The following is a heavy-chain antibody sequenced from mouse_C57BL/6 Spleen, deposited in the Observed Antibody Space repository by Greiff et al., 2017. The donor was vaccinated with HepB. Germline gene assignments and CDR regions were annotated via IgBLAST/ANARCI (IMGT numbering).Heavy chain of an antibody. Sequence: VQLQQPGAELVMPGASVKLSCKASGYTFTSYWMHWVKQRPGQGLEWIGEIDPSDSYTNYNQKFKGKSTLTVDKSSSTAYMQLSSLTSEDSAVYYCARGPTTVVAVDFDYWGQGTTLTVSS. CDR1: GYTFTSYW. J-gene: IGHJ2*01. CDR2: IDPSDSYT. V-gene: IGHV1-69*01. D-gene: IGHD1-1*01. CDR3: ARGPTTVVAVDFDY.